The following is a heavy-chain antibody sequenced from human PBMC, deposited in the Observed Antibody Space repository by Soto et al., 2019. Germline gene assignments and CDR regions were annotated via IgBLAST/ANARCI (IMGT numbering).Heavy chain of an antibody. D-gene: IGHD5-12*01. J-gene: IGHJ4*02. CDR3: AASMWIRLWTGDF. CDR2: IIPISVTT. V-gene: IGHV1-69*01. CDR1: GGSFSKYS. Sequence: QVHLVQSGAEVKKPGSSVKVSCKTSGGSFSKYSISWLRQAPGQGLEWMGGIIPISVTTHYAQRFQGRVTITADDLTTTSYMEVSSLKFEDTAVYYCAASMWIRLWTGDFWGQGTRVTVPS.